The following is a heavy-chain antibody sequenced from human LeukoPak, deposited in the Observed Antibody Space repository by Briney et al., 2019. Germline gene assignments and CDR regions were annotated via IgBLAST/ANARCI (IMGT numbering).Heavy chain of an antibody. D-gene: IGHD5-18*01. CDR1: GGSISSGGYY. CDR3: ARARDTAMVLGYFDY. V-gene: IGHV4-31*03. CDR2: IYYSGST. Sequence: SETLSLTCTVSGGSISSGGYYWSWIRQHPGKGLEWIGYIYYSGSTYYNPSLKSRVTISVDTSKNQFSLKLSSVTAADTAVYYCARARDTAMVLGYFDYWGQGTLVTVSS. J-gene: IGHJ4*02.